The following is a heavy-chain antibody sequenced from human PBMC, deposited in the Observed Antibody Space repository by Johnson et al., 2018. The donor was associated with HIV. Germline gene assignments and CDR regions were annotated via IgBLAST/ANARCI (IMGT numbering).Heavy chain of an antibody. Sequence: QVQLVESGGGLVKPGRSLRLSCAVSGFTFSSYPMHWVRQAPGKGLEWVAVISSDGSKKYYVDSVKGRFTISRDNSKNTLYLQMNSLSAEDTAVYYCARGGGCGGDCYSGYDAFDIWGQGTKATV. CDR1: GFTFSSYP. CDR3: ARGGGCGGDCYSGYDAFDI. CDR2: ISSDGSKK. J-gene: IGHJ3*02. V-gene: IGHV3-30*04. D-gene: IGHD2-21*01.